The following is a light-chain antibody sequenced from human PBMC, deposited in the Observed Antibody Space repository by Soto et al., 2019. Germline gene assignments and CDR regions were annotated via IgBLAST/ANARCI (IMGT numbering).Light chain of an antibody. CDR2: DVT. J-gene: IGLJ1*01. CDR1: SSDVGGYDY. CDR3: CSYVGSSTPRYV. V-gene: IGLV2-11*01. Sequence: QSALTQPRSVSGSPGQSVTISCTGTSSDVGGYDYVSWFQHHPGKVPKLMIYDVTKRPSGVPDRFSASRSGNTASLTISRLQAEDAADYCCCSYVGSSTPRYVFGTGTKVTVL.